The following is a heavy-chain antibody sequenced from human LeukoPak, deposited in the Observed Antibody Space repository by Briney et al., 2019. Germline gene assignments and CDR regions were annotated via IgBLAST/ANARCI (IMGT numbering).Heavy chain of an antibody. J-gene: IGHJ6*02. V-gene: IGHV3-7*01. CDR1: GFTFSSYW. CDR2: IKQDGSEK. CDR3: GRAMDV. Sequence: GGSLRLACAASGFTFSSYWMNTVRQAPGKGLEWVANIKQDGSEKYYVDSVKGRFTISRDSAKNSLYLQMNSLRAEDTAVYYCGRAMDVWGQGTTVTVSS.